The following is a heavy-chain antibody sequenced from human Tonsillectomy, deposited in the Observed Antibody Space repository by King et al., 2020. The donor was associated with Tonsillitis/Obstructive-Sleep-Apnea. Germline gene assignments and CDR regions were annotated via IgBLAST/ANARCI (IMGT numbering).Heavy chain of an antibody. CDR1: GYTFTSYD. CDR3: ARDYYDSSSYYHGYFQH. CDR2: SRPNNGDT. V-gene: IGHV1-18*01. Sequence: QVQLVESGAEVKKPGASVKVSCKASGYTFTSYDITWVRQAPGQGLEWMGWSRPNNGDTNYAQKHQGRVTMTSDTSTSTAYMELRSLRSDDTAVYYCARDYYDSSSYYHGYFQHCGQGNLVTVSS. D-gene: IGHD3-22*01. J-gene: IGHJ1*01.